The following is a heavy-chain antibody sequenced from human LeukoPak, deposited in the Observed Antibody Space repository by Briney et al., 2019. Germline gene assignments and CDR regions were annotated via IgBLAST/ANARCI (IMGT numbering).Heavy chain of an antibody. Sequence: GGCMRLSWAAAGFTFSSYSMRWVRPVPGKGLGWVSYISSSSSNIYYGDFVKGRFTIARENAKNSLYLQMNSLRAEDTAVYYCARPDIVVVPADNFYYYFGMDVWGQGTTVTVSS. CDR2: ISSSSSNI. D-gene: IGHD2-2*01. CDR1: GFTFSSYS. V-gene: IGHV3-48*01. J-gene: IGHJ6*02. CDR3: ARPDIVVVPADNFYYYFGMDV.